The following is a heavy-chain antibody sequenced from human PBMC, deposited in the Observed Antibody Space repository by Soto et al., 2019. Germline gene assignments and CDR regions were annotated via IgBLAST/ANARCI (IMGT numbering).Heavy chain of an antibody. CDR2: IYSGGST. CDR3: AGVNGDYPPGLDY. CDR1: GFTVSSNY. D-gene: IGHD4-17*01. Sequence: EVQLVESGGGLVQPGGSLRLSCAASGFTVSSNYMSWVRQAPGKGLEWVSVIYSGGSTYYADSAKGRFTISRDNSKNTLYLQMNSLRAEDTAVYYCAGVNGDYPPGLDYWGQGTLVTVSS. J-gene: IGHJ4*02. V-gene: IGHV3-66*01.